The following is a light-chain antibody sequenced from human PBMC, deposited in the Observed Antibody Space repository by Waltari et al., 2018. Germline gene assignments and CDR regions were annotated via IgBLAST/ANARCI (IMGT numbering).Light chain of an antibody. CDR1: QSVLYSSNNKNY. CDR3: QQYYSTLCT. Sequence: DIVMTQSPDSLAVSLGERATINCKSSQSVLYSSNNKNYLAWYQQKPGQPPKLLIYWASTRESGVPDRFSGSGSGTDFTLTISSLKAEDVAVYYCQQYYSTLCTFGQGTKLEIK. CDR2: WAS. J-gene: IGKJ2*02. V-gene: IGKV4-1*01.